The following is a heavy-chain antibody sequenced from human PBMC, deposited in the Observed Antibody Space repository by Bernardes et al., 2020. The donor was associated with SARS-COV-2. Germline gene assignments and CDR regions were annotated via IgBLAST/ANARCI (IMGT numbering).Heavy chain of an antibody. V-gene: IGHV4-39*01. CDR3: AKFKVLRHLDWPLSWLEYYSVS. CDR2: IYSSGSS. CDR1: GGSISSSNYY. Sequence: SETLSLTCTVSGGSISSSNYYWGWIRQPPGKGLEWIGSIYSSGSSYYNPSLQSRVVESVDTSKNQFSLRLSFVTAADTAVYFCAKFKVLRHLDWPLSWLEYYSVSWGQGTLVTVSS. D-gene: IGHD3-9*01. J-gene: IGHJ4*02.